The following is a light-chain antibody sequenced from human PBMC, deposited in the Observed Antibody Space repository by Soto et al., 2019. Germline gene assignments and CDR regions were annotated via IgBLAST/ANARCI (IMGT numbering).Light chain of an antibody. Sequence: DIQMTQSPSSLSASLGDRVTITCRASQSISNFLNWVQHKPGNAPKVLISAASTLQSGVPPRFSGSESERDFTRTISSLQPEDSGSYYCQQYYNSVLTFGGGTKVEFK. CDR1: QSISNF. CDR3: QQYYNSVLT. CDR2: AAS. V-gene: IGKV1-39*01. J-gene: IGKJ4*01.